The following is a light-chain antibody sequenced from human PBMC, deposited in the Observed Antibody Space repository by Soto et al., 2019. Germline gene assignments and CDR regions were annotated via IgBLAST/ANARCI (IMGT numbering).Light chain of an antibody. J-gene: IGKJ2*01. CDR3: QQSYSTTHT. V-gene: IGKV4-1*01. Sequence: DIVMTQSPDSLAVSLGERATINCKSSQIVLYSSNNKNYLAWYQQKPEQPTKMLIYWASTRESGVPDRFSGIGSGIDFTVNSNSLQHEDVALYACQQSYSTTHTFDKGHKLEIK. CDR2: WAS. CDR1: QIVLYSSNNKNY.